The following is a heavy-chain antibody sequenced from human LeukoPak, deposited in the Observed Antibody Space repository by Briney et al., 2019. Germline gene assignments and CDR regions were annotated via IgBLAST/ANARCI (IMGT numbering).Heavy chain of an antibody. D-gene: IGHD3-10*01. V-gene: IGHV4-34*01. J-gene: IGHJ4*02. CDR2: ITHSGST. CDR3: ARRSYGSGSYNY. CDR1: GGSFSGYY. Sequence: SETLSLTCAVYGGSFSGYYWSWIRQPPGKGLEWIGEITHSGSTNYNPSLESRVTISVDSSKNQFSLKLSSVTAADTAVYYCARRSYGSGSYNYWGQGTLVTVST.